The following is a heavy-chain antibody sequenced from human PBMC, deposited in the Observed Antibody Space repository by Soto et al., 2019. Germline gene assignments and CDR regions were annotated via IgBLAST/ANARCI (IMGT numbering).Heavy chain of an antibody. J-gene: IGHJ5*02. V-gene: IGHV3-23*01. CDR1: GFTFSSYS. CDR3: ARGRGALTVISNWFDP. CDR2: ISGSGGST. D-gene: IGHD2-21*01. Sequence: GGALRLSCAASGFTFSSYSMIWVRQAPGKGLEWVSAISGSGGSTYYADSVKGRFTISRDNSKNTLHLEMSTLKAEDTAMYYCARGRGALTVISNWFDPWGQGTLVTVSS.